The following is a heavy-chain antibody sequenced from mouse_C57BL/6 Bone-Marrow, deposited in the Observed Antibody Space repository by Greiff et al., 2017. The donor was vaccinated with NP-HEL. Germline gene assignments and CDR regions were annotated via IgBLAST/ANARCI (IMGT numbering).Heavy chain of an antibody. CDR3: ARQGGAMDY. V-gene: IGHV5-15*01. J-gene: IGHJ4*01. CDR2: ISNLAYSI. Sequence: EVKLQESGGGLVQPGGSLKLSCAASGFTFSDYGMAWVRQAPRKGPEWVAFISNLAYSIYYADTVTGRFTISRENAKNTLYLEMSSLRSEDTAMYYCARQGGAMDYWGQGTSVTVSS. CDR1: GFTFSDYG.